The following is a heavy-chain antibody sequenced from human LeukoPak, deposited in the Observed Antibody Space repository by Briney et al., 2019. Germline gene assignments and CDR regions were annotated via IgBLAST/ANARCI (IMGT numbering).Heavy chain of an antibody. CDR3: ARTYGSGSYSGFAF. J-gene: IGHJ1*01. Sequence: GGSLRLSCAASGFTFSSYWMSWVRQAQGKGLEWVANIKQDGSEKYYVDSVKGRFTISRDNAKNSVYLQMNSLRAEDTAVYYCARTYGSGSYSGFAFWGLGTLVTVSS. V-gene: IGHV3-7*01. CDR2: IKQDGSEK. D-gene: IGHD3-10*01. CDR1: GFTFSSYW.